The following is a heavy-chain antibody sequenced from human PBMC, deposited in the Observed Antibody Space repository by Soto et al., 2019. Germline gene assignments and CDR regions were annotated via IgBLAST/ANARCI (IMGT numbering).Heavy chain of an antibody. Sequence: QVRLVESGGGVVQPGRSLRLSCAASGFTFSSYGMHWVRQAPGKGLEWVAVIWYDGSNKYYADSVKGRFTISRDNSKNTLYLQMNSLRAEDTAVYYCARGGVSSSPEYYYYYGMDVWGQGTTVTVSS. V-gene: IGHV3-33*01. J-gene: IGHJ6*02. CDR1: GFTFSSYG. CDR2: IWYDGSNK. D-gene: IGHD6-13*01. CDR3: ARGGVSSSPEYYYYYGMDV.